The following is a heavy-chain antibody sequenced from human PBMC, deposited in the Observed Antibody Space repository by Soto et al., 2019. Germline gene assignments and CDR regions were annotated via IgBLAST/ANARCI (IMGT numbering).Heavy chain of an antibody. CDR3: AKDPLEGGWAARPGSWFDP. V-gene: IGHV4-39*02. D-gene: IGHD6-6*01. CDR2: IDYSGTT. Sequence: SETLSRTCTVAGGSISSSSYYWGWIRQPPGKGLEWIGGIDYSGTTYYKSSLKSRVTISVDTSKNQFSLKVNSVTAADTAVYYCAKDPLEGGWAARPGSWFDPWGLGTLVTVSS. CDR1: GGSISSSSYY. J-gene: IGHJ5*02.